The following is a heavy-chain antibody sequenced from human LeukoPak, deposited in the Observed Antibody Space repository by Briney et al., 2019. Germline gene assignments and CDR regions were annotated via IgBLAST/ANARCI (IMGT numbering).Heavy chain of an antibody. Sequence: ASVKVSCKASGYTFTSYGISWVRQAPGQGLEWMGWISAYNGNTDYAQKLQGRVTMTTDTSTSTAYMELRSLRSDDTAVYYCARVKYGSGSYFYYFDYWGQGTLVTVSS. CDR2: ISAYNGNT. D-gene: IGHD3-10*01. V-gene: IGHV1-18*01. J-gene: IGHJ4*02. CDR3: ARVKYGSGSYFYYFDY. CDR1: GYTFTSYG.